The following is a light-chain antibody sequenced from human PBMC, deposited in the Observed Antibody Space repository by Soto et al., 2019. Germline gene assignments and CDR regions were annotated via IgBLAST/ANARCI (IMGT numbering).Light chain of an antibody. CDR1: SSDVGDYNY. CDR3: SSYTGSRTLV. Sequence: QSALTQPASVSGSPGQSITISCSGTSSDVGDYNYVSWYQQHPGKAPKLMIYEVSNRPSGVSNRFSGSKSGNTASLTISGLQAEDEADYYCSSYTGSRTLVFGGGTKLTVL. V-gene: IGLV2-14*01. CDR2: EVS. J-gene: IGLJ3*02.